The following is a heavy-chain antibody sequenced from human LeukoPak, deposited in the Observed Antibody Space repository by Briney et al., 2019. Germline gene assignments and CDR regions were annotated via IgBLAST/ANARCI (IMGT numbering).Heavy chain of an antibody. J-gene: IGHJ5*02. CDR3: ARGYYSFDP. CDR1: GGSFSGYY. CDR2: INHSGST. D-gene: IGHD3-10*01. V-gene: IGHV4-34*01. Sequence: SETLSLTCAVYGGSFSGYYWSWIRQPPGKGLEWIGEINHSGSTNYNPSLKSRVTISVDTSKNQFSLKLSSVTAADTAMYYCARGYYSFDPWGQGTLVAVSS.